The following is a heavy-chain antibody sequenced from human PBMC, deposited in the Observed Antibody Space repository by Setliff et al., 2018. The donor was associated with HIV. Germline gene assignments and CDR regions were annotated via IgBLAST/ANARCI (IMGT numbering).Heavy chain of an antibody. J-gene: IGHJ1*01. D-gene: IGHD2-21*02. V-gene: IGHV4-39*01. CDR3: ASRGIVVVTMSMPDEFFVH. CDR1: GGSNNSDNYY. CDR2: IYYSGTT. Sequence: SETLSLTCSVSGGSNNSDNYYWGWIRQAPGKGLEWIGSIYYSGTTYYSPSLRGRVTISVDRSRNQFSLTLNFVTAADTATYYCASRGIVVVTMSMPDEFFVHWGHGTLVTVSS.